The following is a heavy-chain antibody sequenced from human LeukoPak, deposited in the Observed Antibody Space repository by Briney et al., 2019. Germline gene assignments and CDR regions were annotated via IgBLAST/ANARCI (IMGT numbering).Heavy chain of an antibody. V-gene: IGHV3-48*04. D-gene: IGHD5-18*01. J-gene: IGHJ4*02. CDR2: ISSSSSTI. CDR3: ARDQGGGYSYGWQSFDY. CDR1: GFTFSSYS. Sequence: GGSLRLSCAVSGFTFSSYSMNWVRRAPGKGLEWVSYISSSSSTIYYADSVKGRFTISRDNAKNSLYLQMNSLRAEDTAVYYCARDQGGGYSYGWQSFDYWGQGTLVTVSS.